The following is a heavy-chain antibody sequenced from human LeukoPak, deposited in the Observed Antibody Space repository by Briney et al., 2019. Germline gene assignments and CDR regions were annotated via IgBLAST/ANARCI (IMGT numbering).Heavy chain of an antibody. Sequence: SETLSLTCTVSGGSISSSRYYWGWIREPPGKGLEWIVSIYYSGSTYYNPSLKSRVTISVDTSKNQFSLKLSSVTAADTAVYYCARWPVVTIFGVVIGGYFDYWGQGTLVTVSS. CDR2: IYYSGST. J-gene: IGHJ4*02. CDR3: ARWPVVTIFGVVIGGYFDY. V-gene: IGHV4-39*07. CDR1: GGSISSSRYY. D-gene: IGHD3-3*01.